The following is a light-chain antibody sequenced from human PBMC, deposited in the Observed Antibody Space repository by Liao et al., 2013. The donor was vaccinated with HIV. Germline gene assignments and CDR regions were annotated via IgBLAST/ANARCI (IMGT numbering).Light chain of an antibody. J-gene: IGLJ2*01. Sequence: SYELTQPPSVSVAPGKTASITCGGSNIGSKSVHWYQQKPGQAPVLVIYYDTERPSGVPERMSGSKSGNTATLTISETQATDEADYYCQAWDTNTAIFGGGTKLTVL. CDR1: NIGSKS. CDR2: YDT. CDR3: QAWDTNTAI. V-gene: IGLV3-21*01.